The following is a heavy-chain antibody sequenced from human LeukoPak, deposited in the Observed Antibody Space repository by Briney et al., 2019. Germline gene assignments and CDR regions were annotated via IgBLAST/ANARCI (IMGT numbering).Heavy chain of an antibody. V-gene: IGHV3-30-3*01. D-gene: IGHD6-13*01. CDR2: ISYDGSNK. Sequence: PGGSLRLSCAASGFTFSSHWMHWVRQAPGKGLEWVAVISYDGSNKYYADSVKGRFTISRDNSKNTLYLQMNSLRAEDTAVYYCARTESDTSSLNDYFDYWGQGTLVTVSS. J-gene: IGHJ4*02. CDR1: GFTFSSHW. CDR3: ARTESDTSSLNDYFDY.